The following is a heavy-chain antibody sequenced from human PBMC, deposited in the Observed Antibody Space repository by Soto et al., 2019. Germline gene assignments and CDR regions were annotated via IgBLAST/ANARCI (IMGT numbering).Heavy chain of an antibody. CDR2: IIPILGIA. CDR1: GGTFSSYT. V-gene: IGHV1-69*02. Sequence: QVQLVQSGAEVKKPGSSVKVSCKASGGTFSSYTISWVRQAPGQGLEWMGRIIPILGIANYAQKFQGRVTITADKSTSTAYMELSSLRSEDTAVYYCEILISGSGSYDDAFDIWGQGTMVTVSS. CDR3: EILISGSGSYDDAFDI. D-gene: IGHD3-10*01. J-gene: IGHJ3*02.